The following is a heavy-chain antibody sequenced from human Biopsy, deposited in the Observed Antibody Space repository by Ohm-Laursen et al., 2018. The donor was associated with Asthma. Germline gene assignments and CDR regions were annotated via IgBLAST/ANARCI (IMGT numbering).Heavy chain of an antibody. D-gene: IGHD5-18*01. CDR1: GGSISSDY. V-gene: IGHV4-59*01. CDR3: ARGQGRGIQLWSIDP. J-gene: IGHJ5*02. CDR2: IHNSGNT. Sequence: SETLSLTCTVSGGSISSDYWSWLRQSPGKGLEWIGYIHNSGNTNYNPSLKSRVTISLDTSKNHFSLRLSFVTAADTAVYFCARGQGRGIQLWSIDPWGQGILVTVSS.